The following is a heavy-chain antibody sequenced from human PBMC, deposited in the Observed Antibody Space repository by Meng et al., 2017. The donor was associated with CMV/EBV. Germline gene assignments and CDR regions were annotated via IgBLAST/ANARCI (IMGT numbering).Heavy chain of an antibody. CDR2: INHSGST. CDR3: ARVWDSGWDY. V-gene: IGHV4-34*01. J-gene: IGHJ4*02. CDR1: GGSFSGYY. Sequence: QLQLQQWGAGLLKPSETLSLTCAGYGGSFSGYYWSWIRQPPGKGLEWIGEINHSGSTNYNPSLKSRVTISVDTSKNQFSLKLSSVTAADTAVYYCARVWDSGWDYWGQGTLVTVSS. D-gene: IGHD3-22*01.